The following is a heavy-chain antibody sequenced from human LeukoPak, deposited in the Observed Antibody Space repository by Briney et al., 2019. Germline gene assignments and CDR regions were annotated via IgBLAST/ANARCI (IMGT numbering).Heavy chain of an antibody. CDR2: IKQDGSEK. V-gene: IGHV3-7*03. J-gene: IGHJ6*03. Sequence: GGSLRLSCAASGFTLSSYWMSWVRQAPGKGLEWVANIKQDGSEKYYVDSVKGRFTISRDNAKNSLYLQMNSLRAEDTAVYYCAREQYGSGSYYKPYYYMDVWGKGTTVTISS. D-gene: IGHD3-10*01. CDR3: AREQYGSGSYYKPYYYMDV. CDR1: GFTLSSYW.